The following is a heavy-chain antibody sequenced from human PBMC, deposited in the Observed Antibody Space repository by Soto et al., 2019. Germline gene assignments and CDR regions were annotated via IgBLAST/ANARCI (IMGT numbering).Heavy chain of an antibody. CDR2: IWYDGSNK. V-gene: IGHV3-33*01. J-gene: IGHJ6*02. CDR3: ERDMGPISRLRASNLLSTNYYYGMDV. Sequence: QVQLVESGGGVVQPGRSLRLSCAATGFTFSSYGMHWVRQAPGKGLEWVAVIWYDGSNKYYADSVKGRFTISRDNSKNTMYLQMNSLRAEDTAVYYCERDMGPISRLRASNLLSTNYYYGMDVWGQGTTVTVSS. CDR1: GFTFSSYG. D-gene: IGHD4-4*01.